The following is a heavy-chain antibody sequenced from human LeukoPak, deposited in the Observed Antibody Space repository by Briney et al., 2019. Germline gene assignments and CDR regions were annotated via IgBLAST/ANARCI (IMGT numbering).Heavy chain of an antibody. CDR1: GFTFSSYG. V-gene: IGHV3-30*03. J-gene: IGHJ4*02. CDR3: ARDPGNSSGYYFDY. CDR2: ISYDGSNK. D-gene: IGHD3-22*01. Sequence: GGSLRLSCAASGFTFSSYGMHWVRQAPGKGLEWVAVISYDGSNKYYADSAKGRFTISRDNSKNTLYLQMNSLRAEDTAVYYCARDPGNSSGYYFDYWGQGTLVTVSS.